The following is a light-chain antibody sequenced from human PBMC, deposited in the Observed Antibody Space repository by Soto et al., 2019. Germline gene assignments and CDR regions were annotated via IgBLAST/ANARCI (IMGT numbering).Light chain of an antibody. V-gene: IGKV3-15*01. Sequence: EIVMTQSPATLSVSPGERATLSCRASQSVSSNLAWYQQKPGQAPRLLMYGASTRATGIPDRFSGSGSGTDFTLTISSLQSEDFAVYYCQQHTNWPPWTFGQGTKVEIK. CDR3: QQHTNWPPWT. J-gene: IGKJ1*01. CDR2: GAS. CDR1: QSVSSN.